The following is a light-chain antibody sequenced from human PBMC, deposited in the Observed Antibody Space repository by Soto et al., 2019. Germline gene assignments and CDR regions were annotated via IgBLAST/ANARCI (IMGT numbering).Light chain of an antibody. CDR3: SSYTSSSTLYV. V-gene: IGLV2-14*01. J-gene: IGLJ1*01. Sequence: QSVLTHPASGSGAPGQASTISCTGTSSDVGGYNYVSWYQQHPGKAPKLMIYDVSNRPSGVSNRFSGSKSGNTASLTISGLQAEDEADYYCSSYTSSSTLYVFGTGTKVTVL. CDR1: SSDVGGYNY. CDR2: DVS.